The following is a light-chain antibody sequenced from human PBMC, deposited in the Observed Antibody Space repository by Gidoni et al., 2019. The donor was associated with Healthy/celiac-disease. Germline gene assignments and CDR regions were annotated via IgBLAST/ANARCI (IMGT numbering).Light chain of an antibody. J-gene: IGKJ5*01. CDR3: QQYDNLPIT. CDR1: QDISNY. V-gene: IGKV1-33*01. Sequence: DIQMTPSPSSLSASVGDRVTITCQASQDISNYLNWYQQKPGKAPKLLIYDASNLETGVPSKFSGSGSGTDFTFTISSLQPEDSATYYCQQYDNLPITFGQXTRLEIK. CDR2: DAS.